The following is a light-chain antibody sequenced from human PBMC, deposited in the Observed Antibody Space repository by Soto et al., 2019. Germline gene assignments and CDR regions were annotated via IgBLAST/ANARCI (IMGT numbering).Light chain of an antibody. CDR1: QSVSSSY. CDR2: GAS. J-gene: IGKJ5*01. CDR3: QQRSNWPIT. Sequence: EIVLTQSPGTLSLSPGERATLSCRASQSVSSSYLAWYQQKPGQAPRLLISGASNRASGIPARFSAWGSGTDFTLTISSLEPEEFAVYYCQQRSNWPITVGQGKRLGIK. V-gene: IGKV3D-20*02.